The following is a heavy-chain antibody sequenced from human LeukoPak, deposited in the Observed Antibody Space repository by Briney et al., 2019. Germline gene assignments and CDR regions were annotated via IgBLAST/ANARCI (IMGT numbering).Heavy chain of an antibody. CDR2: ISGSAGST. Sequence: GGSLRLSCAASGFTFSTYAMSWVRQAPGKGLEWVSAISGSAGSTYYADSVKGRFTISRDDSKNTLYLQMNSLRAEDTALYYCAKDGAAVAAKGYFDYWGQGTLVTVSS. CDR1: GFTFSTYA. J-gene: IGHJ4*02. V-gene: IGHV3-23*01. CDR3: AKDGAAVAAKGYFDY. D-gene: IGHD6-19*01.